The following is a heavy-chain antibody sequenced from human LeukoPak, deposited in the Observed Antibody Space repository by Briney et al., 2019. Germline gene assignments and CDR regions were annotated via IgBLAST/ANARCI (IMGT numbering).Heavy chain of an antibody. Sequence: ASVKVSCKASGYTFTTYDINWVRQATGQGLEWMGWMNPNSGNTGYAHKFQGRVTMTRNTAISTAYMELSSLRSDDTAVYFCARVAGPIYYWGQGTLVTVSS. D-gene: IGHD2-15*01. CDR3: ARVAGPIYY. V-gene: IGHV1-8*01. CDR1: GYTFTTYD. CDR2: MNPNSGNT. J-gene: IGHJ4*02.